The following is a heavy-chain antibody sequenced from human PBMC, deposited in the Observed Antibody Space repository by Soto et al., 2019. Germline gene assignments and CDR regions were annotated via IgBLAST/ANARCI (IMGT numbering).Heavy chain of an antibody. V-gene: IGHV1-8*01. J-gene: IGHJ6*02. Sequence: ASVKVSCKASGYTFTSYDINWVRQATGQGLEWMGWMNPNSGNTGYAQKFQGRVTMTRNTSISTAYMELSSLRSEDTAVYYCARGGGWSGPPYYYGMDVWGQGTTVTVSS. CDR3: ARGGGWSGPPYYYGMDV. D-gene: IGHD3-3*01. CDR1: GYTFTSYD. CDR2: MNPNSGNT.